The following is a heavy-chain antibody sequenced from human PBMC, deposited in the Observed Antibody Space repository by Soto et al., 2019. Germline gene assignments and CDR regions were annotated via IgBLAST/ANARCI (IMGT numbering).Heavy chain of an antibody. J-gene: IGHJ5*02. CDR2: INPSGGST. D-gene: IGHD3-3*01. CDR1: GYTFTSYY. CDR3: AREVKKRALNVLRFLEWSSGWFDP. Sequence: ASLKVSCKASGYTFTSYYMHWVRQAPGQGLEWMGIINPSGGSTSYAQKFQGRVTMTRDTSTSTVYMELSSLRSEDTAVYYCAREVKKRALNVLRFLEWSSGWFDPWGQGTLVTVSS. V-gene: IGHV1-46*01.